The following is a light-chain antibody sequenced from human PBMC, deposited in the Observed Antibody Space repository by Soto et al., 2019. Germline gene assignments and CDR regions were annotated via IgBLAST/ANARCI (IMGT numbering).Light chain of an antibody. Sequence: DIQMTQSPTSLSASVGDRVTITCRAGQGIRNYVAWYQQIPGKAPKLLIYAASTLQSGVPSRFSGSGSGTDVTLTITGLQPEDVATYSCQKYSSVPVFGPGTKVEIK. J-gene: IGKJ3*01. CDR2: AAS. CDR1: QGIRNY. CDR3: QKYSSVPV. V-gene: IGKV1-27*01.